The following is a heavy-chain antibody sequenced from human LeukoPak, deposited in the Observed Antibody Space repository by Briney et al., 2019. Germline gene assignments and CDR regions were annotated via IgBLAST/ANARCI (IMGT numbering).Heavy chain of an antibody. CDR1: SGFISSYY. Sequence: SETLSLTCTVSSGFISSYYWCWIRPPAGKGLEWIGRILTSGSTNYTPSLQSRVTISVDTSKNKFSLQLNSMTAADTAVYYCAREFSYGSNGRGFDYWGQGTLVTVSS. CDR2: ILTSGST. CDR3: AREFSYGSNGRGFDY. J-gene: IGHJ4*02. V-gene: IGHV4-4*07. D-gene: IGHD4-23*01.